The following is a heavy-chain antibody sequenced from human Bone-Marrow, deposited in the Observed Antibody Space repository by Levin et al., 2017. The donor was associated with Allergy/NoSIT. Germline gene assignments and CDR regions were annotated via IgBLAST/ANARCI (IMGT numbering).Heavy chain of an antibody. D-gene: IGHD2/OR15-2a*01. Sequence: TSETLSLTCTVSGGSISSSNWWSWVRQPPGKGLEWIGEIYHRGDTNYNPSLKRRVTMSVDTSKNQFSLNLSSMTAADTAVYYCATSFLDSWGQGTLVTVSS. CDR2: IYHRGDT. CDR3: ATSFLDS. V-gene: IGHV4-4*02. CDR1: GGSISSSNW. J-gene: IGHJ4*02.